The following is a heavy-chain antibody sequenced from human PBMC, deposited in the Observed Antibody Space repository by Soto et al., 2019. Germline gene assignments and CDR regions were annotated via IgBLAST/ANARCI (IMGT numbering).Heavy chain of an antibody. D-gene: IGHD3-3*01. Sequence: PSETLSLTCSFSGDSVTSHYLTWIRQSPEKGLEWIGYMYYSGCTNYNPSLKSRVTISVDTSKNQFSLKLSSVTAADTAVYYCARVVKPSGFWREPDYYYMDVWGKGTTVTVSS. CDR3: ARVVKPSGFWREPDYYYMDV. V-gene: IGHV4-59*02. CDR2: MYYSGCT. J-gene: IGHJ6*03. CDR1: GDSVTSHY.